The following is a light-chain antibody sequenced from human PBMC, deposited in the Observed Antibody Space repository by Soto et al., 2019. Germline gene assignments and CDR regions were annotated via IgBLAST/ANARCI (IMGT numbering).Light chain of an antibody. V-gene: IGKV1-39*01. CDR3: QQSYTTPLT. CDR2: AAS. CDR1: QSISSY. Sequence: DIQMTQSPSSLSASVGDRVTITCRASQSISSYLNSYQQKPGKAPKLLIYAASSLQSGVPSRFSGSGSGTDFTLPISSLQPEDFATYYCQQSYTTPLTFGPGTKVDIK. J-gene: IGKJ3*01.